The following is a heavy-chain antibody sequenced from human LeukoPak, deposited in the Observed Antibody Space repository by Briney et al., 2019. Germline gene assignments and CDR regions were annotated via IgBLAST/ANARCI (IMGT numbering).Heavy chain of an antibody. J-gene: IGHJ6*02. Sequence: GGSVKLSCVASGIVVSTDYITWVRPAPGKGLEWVSIIYSEGTTYYADSVKGRFSISRDISKNTVTLQMSSLRAEDTAVYYCARDRFNGMDVWGQGTTVTVSS. CDR1: GIVVSTDY. D-gene: IGHD3-3*01. CDR2: IYSEGTT. V-gene: IGHV3-66*01. CDR3: ARDRFNGMDV.